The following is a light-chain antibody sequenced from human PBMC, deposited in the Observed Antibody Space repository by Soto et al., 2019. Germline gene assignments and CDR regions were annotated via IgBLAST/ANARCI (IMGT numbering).Light chain of an antibody. CDR1: SSNIGNNY. V-gene: IGLV1-36*01. CDR3: AAWDDSLNGWV. Sequence: SVLTQPPSVSAAPGQKVTISCSGSSSNIGNNYVSWYQQLPGKAPKLLIYYDDLLPSGVSDRFSGSKSGTSASLAISGLQSEDEADYYCAAWDDSLNGWVFGGGTKVTVL. CDR2: YDD. J-gene: IGLJ3*02.